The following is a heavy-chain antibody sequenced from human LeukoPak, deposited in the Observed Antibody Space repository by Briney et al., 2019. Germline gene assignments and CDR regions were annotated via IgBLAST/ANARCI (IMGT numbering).Heavy chain of an antibody. J-gene: IGHJ4*02. CDR2: INHSGST. D-gene: IGHD3-10*01. Sequence: SETLSLTCAVYGGSFSGYYLSWIRQPPGKGLEWIGEINHSGSTNYNPSLRSRVTISVDTSKNQFSLKLSSVTAADTAVYYCARATARRGLYIDYWGQGTLVTVSS. CDR3: ARATARRGLYIDY. CDR1: GGSFSGYY. V-gene: IGHV4-34*01.